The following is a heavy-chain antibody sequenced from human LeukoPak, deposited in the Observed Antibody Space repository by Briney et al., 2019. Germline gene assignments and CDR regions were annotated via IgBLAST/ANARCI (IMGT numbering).Heavy chain of an antibody. D-gene: IGHD3-22*01. CDR3: ARDPRRRRNYYDTSGYLY. CDR1: GVSISSSTYF. J-gene: IGHJ4*02. CDR2: IYHSGST. V-gene: IGHV4-39*07. Sequence: SETLSLTCTVFGVSISSSTYFWGWIRQPPGKGLEWIGSIYHSGSTYYNPSLKSRVTISVDTSNNQFSLKVTSVTAADTAVYYCARDPRRRRNYYDTSGYLYWGQGTLVTVSS.